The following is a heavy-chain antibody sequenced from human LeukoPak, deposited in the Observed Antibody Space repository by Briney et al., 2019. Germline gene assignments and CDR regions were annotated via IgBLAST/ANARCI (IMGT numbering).Heavy chain of an antibody. CDR3: ARGCSSTSCHTADNWFDP. CDR1: GFTFSNYY. J-gene: IGHJ5*02. Sequence: GGSLSLSCAASGFTFSNYYMNWIRQAPGKGLEWVSYISSSSSYTNYADSVKGRFTISRDNAKNSLYLQMNSLRAEDTAVYYCARGCSSTSCHTADNWFDPWGQGTLVTVSS. CDR2: ISSSSSYT. D-gene: IGHD2-2*01. V-gene: IGHV3-11*06.